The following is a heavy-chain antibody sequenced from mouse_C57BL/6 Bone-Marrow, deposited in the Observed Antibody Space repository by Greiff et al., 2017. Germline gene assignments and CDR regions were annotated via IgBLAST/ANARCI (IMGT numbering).Heavy chain of an antibody. D-gene: IGHD2-3*01. V-gene: IGHV14-4*01. CDR3: STFDGNYFDF. J-gene: IGHJ2*01. CDR2: IGPEIGDT. CDR1: GFNFKDYY. Sequence: VQLQQSGAELVRPGASVKLSCTASGFNFKDYYIPWVQQTPEQGLEWIGWIGPEIGDTEYASKFQGKGTITSDTSSNTAYLQLSSLTSEDTAVYYCSTFDGNYFDFWGQGTPLTVAS.